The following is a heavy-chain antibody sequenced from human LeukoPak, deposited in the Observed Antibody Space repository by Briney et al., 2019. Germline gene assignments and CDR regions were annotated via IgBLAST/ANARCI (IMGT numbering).Heavy chain of an antibody. J-gene: IGHJ6*03. Sequence: ASVKVSCKASGYTFTSYGISWVRQAPGQGLEWMGWISAYNGNTNYAQKLQGRVTMTTDTSTSTAYMELRSLRSDDTAVYYCARVWGRIPLLAAFYMDVWGKGTTVTVSS. CDR2: ISAYNGNT. D-gene: IGHD5-18*01. CDR3: ARVWGRIPLLAAFYMDV. CDR1: GYTFTSYG. V-gene: IGHV1-18*01.